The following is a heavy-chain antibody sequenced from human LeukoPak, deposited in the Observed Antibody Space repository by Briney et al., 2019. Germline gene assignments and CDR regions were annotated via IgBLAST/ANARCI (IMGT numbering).Heavy chain of an antibody. J-gene: IGHJ6*04. CDR1: GFTFSSYG. CDR2: IWYDGSNK. Sequence: GGSLRLSCAASGFTFSSYGMHWVRQAPGKGLEWVAAIWYDGSNKYYADSVKGRFTISRDNSKNTLYLQMNSLRAEDTAVYYCARVPRYCSGGSCPRGYYYYGMDVWGKGTTVTVSS. V-gene: IGHV3-33*01. CDR3: ARVPRYCSGGSCPRGYYYYGMDV. D-gene: IGHD2-15*01.